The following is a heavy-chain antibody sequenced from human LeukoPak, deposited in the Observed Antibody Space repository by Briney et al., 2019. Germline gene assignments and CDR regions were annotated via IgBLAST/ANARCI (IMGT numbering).Heavy chain of an antibody. D-gene: IGHD5-18*01. CDR2: IYTSGST. J-gene: IGHJ4*02. CDR1: GGSISSGSYY. CDR3: ARAGAYSYGSEYYFDY. Sequence: PSETLSLTCTVSGGSISSGSYYWSWIRQPAVKGLEWIGRIYTSGSTNYNPSLKSRVTISVDTSKNQFSLKLSSVTAADTAVYYCARAGAYSYGSEYYFDYWGQGTLVTVSS. V-gene: IGHV4-61*02.